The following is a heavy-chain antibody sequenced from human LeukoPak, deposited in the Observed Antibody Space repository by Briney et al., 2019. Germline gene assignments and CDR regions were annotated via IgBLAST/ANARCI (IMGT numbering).Heavy chain of an antibody. CDR1: GGSFSGYY. Sequence: SETLSLTCAVYGGSFSGYYWSWIRQPPGKGLEWIGEINHGGSTNYNPSLKSRVTISVDTSKNQFSLKLSSVTAADTAVYYCAIGKIVVVPAAANWFDPWGQGTLVTVSS. D-gene: IGHD2-2*01. CDR3: AIGKIVVVPAAANWFDP. CDR2: INHGGST. J-gene: IGHJ5*02. V-gene: IGHV4-34*01.